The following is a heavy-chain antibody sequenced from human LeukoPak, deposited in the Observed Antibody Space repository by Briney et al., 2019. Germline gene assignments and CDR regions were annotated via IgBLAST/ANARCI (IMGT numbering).Heavy chain of an antibody. CDR2: INPDSGDT. J-gene: IGHJ4*02. D-gene: IGHD3-3*01. Sequence: ASVKVSCKASGYTFTDYYIHWVRQAPGQGLEWMGWINPDSGDTYYAQKFQGWVTMTRDTSISAAYMEVSRLRSDDTAVYYCARVEWYGGSPFDFWGQGTLVTVSS. CDR1: GYTFTDYY. CDR3: ARVEWYGGSPFDF. V-gene: IGHV1-2*04.